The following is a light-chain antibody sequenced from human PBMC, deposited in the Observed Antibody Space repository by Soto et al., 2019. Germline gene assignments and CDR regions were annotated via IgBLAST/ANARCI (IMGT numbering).Light chain of an antibody. CDR3: QHYNSYSEA. V-gene: IGKV1-5*03. Sequence: DIQMTQSPSTLSGSVGDRVTITCRASQTISSWLAWYQQKPGKAPKLLIYKASTLKSGVPLRFSGSGSGTEFTLTISSLQPDDFATYYCQHYNSYSEAFGQWTKVDIK. J-gene: IGKJ1*01. CDR2: KAS. CDR1: QTISSW.